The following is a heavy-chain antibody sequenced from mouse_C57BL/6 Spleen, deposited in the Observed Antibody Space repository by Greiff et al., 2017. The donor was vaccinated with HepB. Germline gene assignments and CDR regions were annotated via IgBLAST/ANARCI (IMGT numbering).Heavy chain of an antibody. J-gene: IGHJ1*03. V-gene: IGHV1-39*01. D-gene: IGHD2-1*01. CDR2: ITPNYGTT. CDR1: GYSFTDYN. Sequence: VQLQQSGPELVKPGASVKISCKASGYSFTDYNMNWVKKSNGKSLEWIGVITPNYGTTSYNQKFKGKATLTVDQSSSTAYMQLNSLTSEDAAVYYYASNGKNWYCDVWGTGTTVTVSS. CDR3: ASNGKNWYCDV.